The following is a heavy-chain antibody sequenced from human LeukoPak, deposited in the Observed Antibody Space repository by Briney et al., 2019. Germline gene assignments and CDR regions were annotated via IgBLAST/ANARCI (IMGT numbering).Heavy chain of an antibody. Sequence: GGSLRLSCAASGFTFSDYYMSWIRQAPGKGLEWVSYISSSGSTIYYADSVKGRFTISRDNAKNSLYLQMNSLRAEDTAVYYCARDFHNTYYDFWSGVPYYGTDVWGQGTTVTVSS. V-gene: IGHV3-11*01. CDR3: ARDFHNTYYDFWSGVPYYGTDV. CDR2: ISSSGSTI. D-gene: IGHD3-3*01. J-gene: IGHJ6*02. CDR1: GFTFSDYY.